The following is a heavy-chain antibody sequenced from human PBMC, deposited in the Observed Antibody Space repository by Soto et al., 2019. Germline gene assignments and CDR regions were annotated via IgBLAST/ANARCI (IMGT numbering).Heavy chain of an antibody. CDR2: IYSGGST. Sequence: GGSLRLSCAASGFTVSSNYMSWVRQAPGKGLEWVSVIYSGGSTYYADSVKGRFTISRDNSKNTLYLQMNSLRAEDTAVYYCAREKEGNSASFDYWGQGTLVTVSS. V-gene: IGHV3-53*01. D-gene: IGHD4-4*01. CDR3: AREKEGNSASFDY. J-gene: IGHJ4*02. CDR1: GFTVSSNY.